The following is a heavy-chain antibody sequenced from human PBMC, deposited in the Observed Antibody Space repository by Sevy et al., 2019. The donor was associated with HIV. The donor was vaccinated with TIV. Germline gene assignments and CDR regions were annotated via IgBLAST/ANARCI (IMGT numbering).Heavy chain of an antibody. J-gene: IGHJ5*02. Sequence: GGSLRLSCAASGFTFSSYGMHWVRQAPGKGLEWVAFIRYDGSNKYYADSVKGRFTISRDNSKNTLCLQMNSLRAEDTAVYYCAKDRGSSSGWSSYNCFDPWGQGTLVTVSS. CDR1: GFTFSSYG. V-gene: IGHV3-30*02. CDR3: AKDRGSSSGWSSYNCFDP. D-gene: IGHD6-19*01. CDR2: IRYDGSNK.